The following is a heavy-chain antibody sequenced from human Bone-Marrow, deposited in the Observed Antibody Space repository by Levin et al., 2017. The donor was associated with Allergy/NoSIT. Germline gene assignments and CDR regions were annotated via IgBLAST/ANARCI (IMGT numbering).Heavy chain of an antibody. V-gene: IGHV3-74*01. D-gene: IGHD3-10*01. CDR1: GLTFSDYW. Sequence: HAGGSLRLSCAASGLTFSDYWMNWVRQVPGKGLVWVSRINRDGSSTNYADSVKGRFTISRDNAKNTVYLQMNSLSPDDTAVYYCTVRGGYYWGQGTLVTVSS. CDR3: TVRGGYY. J-gene: IGHJ4*02. CDR2: INRDGSST.